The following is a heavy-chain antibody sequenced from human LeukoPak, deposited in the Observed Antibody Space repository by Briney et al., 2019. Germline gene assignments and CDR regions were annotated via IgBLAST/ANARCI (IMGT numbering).Heavy chain of an antibody. CDR1: GYTFTGYY. CDR3: ARDLEDTSGYYYYYYYMDV. Sequence: ASVKVSCEASGYTFTGYYMHWVRQAPGQGLEWMGGINLNSGGTNYAQKFQGRVTMTRDTSNSTAYMELSRLRSDDTAVYYCARDLEDTSGYYYYYYYMDVWGKGTTVTVSS. J-gene: IGHJ6*03. CDR2: INLNSGGT. V-gene: IGHV1-2*02. D-gene: IGHD3-22*01.